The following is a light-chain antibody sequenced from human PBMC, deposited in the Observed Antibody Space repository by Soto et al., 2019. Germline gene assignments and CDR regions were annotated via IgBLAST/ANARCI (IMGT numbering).Light chain of an antibody. V-gene: IGKV1-5*01. CDR2: DAT. Sequence: IQMTQSPSTLSASLGDRVTITCRASQSISRWLAWYQQKPGKAPKLLIHDATSLESGVPSRFSGSGSGTEFTLTISSLEPEDFAVYYCQQRSKWLTFGGGTKVAIK. J-gene: IGKJ4*01. CDR1: QSISRW. CDR3: QQRSKWLT.